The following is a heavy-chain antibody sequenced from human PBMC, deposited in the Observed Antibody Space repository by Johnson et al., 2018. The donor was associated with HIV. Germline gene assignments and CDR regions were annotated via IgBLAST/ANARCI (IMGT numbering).Heavy chain of an antibody. V-gene: IGHV3-48*01. J-gene: IGHJ3*02. CDR1: GFTFSNAW. CDR2: ISWNSGSI. Sequence: VQLVESWGGLVKPGGSLRLSCAASGFTFSNAWMSWVRQAPGKGLEWVSGISWNSGSIGYADSVKGRFTISRDNSKNTLYLQMNSLRAEDTAVYYCARLEELLRAFDIWGQGTMVTVSS. CDR3: ARLEELLRAFDI. D-gene: IGHD1-26*01.